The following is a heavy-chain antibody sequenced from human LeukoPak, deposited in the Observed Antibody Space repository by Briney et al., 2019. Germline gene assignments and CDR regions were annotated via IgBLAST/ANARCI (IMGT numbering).Heavy chain of an antibody. D-gene: IGHD3-9*01. CDR1: GFTFSSYT. CDR2: ITSNGGSA. V-gene: IGHV3-64D*06. J-gene: IGHJ4*02. CDR3: VIVRGYFDSSGSDY. Sequence: PGGSLRLSCSASGFTFSSYTIHWVRQAPGKGLEFVSAITSNGGSAYYADSVKGRFTISRDNSKNTVNLQMSSLRAEDTAVYYCVIVRGYFDSSGSDYWGQGTLVTVSS.